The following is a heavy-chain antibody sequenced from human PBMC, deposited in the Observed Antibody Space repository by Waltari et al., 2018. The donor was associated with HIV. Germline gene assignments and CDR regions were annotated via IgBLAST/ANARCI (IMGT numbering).Heavy chain of an antibody. D-gene: IGHD6-13*01. CDR1: GYSISSGYY. V-gene: IGHV4-38-2*02. CDR2: IYHSGST. CDR3: ARDSTRVAAAGKVY. Sequence: QVQLQESGPGLVKPSETLSLTCTVSGYSISSGYYWGWIRQPPGKGLEWIGSIYHSGSTYYNPSLKSRVTISVDTSKNQFSLKLSSVTAADTAVYYCARDSTRVAAAGKVYWGQGTLVTVSS. J-gene: IGHJ4*02.